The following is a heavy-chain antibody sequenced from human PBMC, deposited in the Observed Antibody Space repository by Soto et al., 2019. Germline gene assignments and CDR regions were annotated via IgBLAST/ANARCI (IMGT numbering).Heavy chain of an antibody. CDR1: GYTFTSYY. Sequence: ASVKVSCKASGYTFTSYYMHWVRQAPGQGLEWMGIINPSGGSTSYAQKFQGRVTMTRDTSTSTVYMELSSLRSEDTAVYYCASGAAAGTRKTMGIYWGQGTLVTVSS. D-gene: IGHD6-13*01. CDR3: ASGAAAGTRKTMGIY. J-gene: IGHJ4*02. V-gene: IGHV1-46*03. CDR2: INPSGGST.